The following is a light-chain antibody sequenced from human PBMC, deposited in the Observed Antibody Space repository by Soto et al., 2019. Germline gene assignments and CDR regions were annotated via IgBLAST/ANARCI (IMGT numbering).Light chain of an antibody. Sequence: QSVLTQSPSASGTPGQRVTISCSGSSSNIGSNYVYWYQQLPGAAPKLLIYNNNQRPSGVPDRFSGSKSATSASLALSGLRSEDEADYYCAAWHDSLRGYVFGTGTMLTVL. J-gene: IGLJ1*01. CDR3: AAWHDSLRGYV. CDR2: NNN. CDR1: SSNIGSNY. V-gene: IGLV1-47*02.